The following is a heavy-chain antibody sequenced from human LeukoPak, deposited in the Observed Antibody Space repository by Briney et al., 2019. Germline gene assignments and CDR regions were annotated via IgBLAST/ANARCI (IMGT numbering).Heavy chain of an antibody. J-gene: IGHJ3*02. V-gene: IGHV1-18*01. CDR2: ISAYNGNT. Sequence: GASVKVSCKASGYTFTSYGISWVRQAPGQGLEWMGWISAYNGNTNYVQKLQGRVTMTTDTSTSTAYMELRSLRSDDTAVYYCARDYDYVWGSYRYDAFDIWGQGTMVTVSS. D-gene: IGHD3-16*02. CDR3: ARDYDYVWGSYRYDAFDI. CDR1: GYTFTSYG.